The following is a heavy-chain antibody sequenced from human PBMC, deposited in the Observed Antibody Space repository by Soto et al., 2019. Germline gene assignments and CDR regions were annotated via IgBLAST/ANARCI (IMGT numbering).Heavy chain of an antibody. Sequence: SETLSLTCTVSGDSINNYYWTWIRQPPGKGLEWIGYIYDSVSTSYNPSLKSRLTISVDTSKNQFSLKLKSVTAADTAVYYCARGTKYYYQGMDVWGQGTTVTVSS. J-gene: IGHJ6*02. CDR2: IYDSVST. CDR1: GDSINNYY. CDR3: ARGTKYYYQGMDV. V-gene: IGHV4-59*01.